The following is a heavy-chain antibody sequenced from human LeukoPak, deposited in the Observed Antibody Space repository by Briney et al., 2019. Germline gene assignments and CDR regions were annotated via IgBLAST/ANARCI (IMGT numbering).Heavy chain of an antibody. CDR2: ISSSGGTI. D-gene: IGHD6-6*01. Sequence: PGGSLRLSCAASGFTFTGYEMNWVRQAPGKGLEWVSYISSSGGTIYYADSVKGRFTIPRDNAKNSLYLQMNSLRTEDMAFYYCAKDMGYSSSSTFDYWGQGTLVTVSS. CDR3: AKDMGYSSSSTFDY. J-gene: IGHJ4*02. V-gene: IGHV3-48*03. CDR1: GFTFTGYE.